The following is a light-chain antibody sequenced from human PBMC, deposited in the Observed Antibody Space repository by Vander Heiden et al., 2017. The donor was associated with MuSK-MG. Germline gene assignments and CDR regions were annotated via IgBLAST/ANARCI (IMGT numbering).Light chain of an antibody. CDR3: CSYAGSYTSL. CDR1: STGVGGYNY. J-gene: IGLJ2*01. Sequence: SALTQPRPVSGSPGQSVTIPCTGTSTGVGGYNYASRYQQHPDKPPKLLIYHVSGRPAGVPDRFSGSKSGNAASLTISGHQAEDEADYHCCSYAGSYTSLFGGGTKLTVL. CDR2: HVS. V-gene: IGLV2-11*01.